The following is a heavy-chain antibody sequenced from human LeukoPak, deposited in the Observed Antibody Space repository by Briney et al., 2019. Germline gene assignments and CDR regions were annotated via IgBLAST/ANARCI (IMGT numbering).Heavy chain of an antibody. D-gene: IGHD5-12*01. CDR1: GYSFSSYY. Sequence: ASVKVSCKASGYSFSSYYMIWVRQAPGQGLEWMGIINPSGGSTYYAQKFQGRVTMTRDMSTSTAYMELSSLRSEDTAVYYCARRGRGYSGYAPYNWFDPWGQGTLVTVSS. CDR3: ARRGRGYSGYAPYNWFDP. CDR2: INPSGGST. J-gene: IGHJ5*02. V-gene: IGHV1-46*01.